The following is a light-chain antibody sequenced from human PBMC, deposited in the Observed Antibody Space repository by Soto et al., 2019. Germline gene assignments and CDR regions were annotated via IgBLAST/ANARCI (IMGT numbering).Light chain of an antibody. CDR1: QSISSW. Sequence: DIQMTQSPSTLSASVGDRVTITCRASQSISSWLAWYQQKPGKDPKLLIYKASSLERGVPSRFSGSGSGTEFTLTISNLQPDDFATYYCKQYNSYSTFGQGTKVEIK. V-gene: IGKV1-5*03. J-gene: IGKJ1*01. CDR3: KQYNSYST. CDR2: KAS.